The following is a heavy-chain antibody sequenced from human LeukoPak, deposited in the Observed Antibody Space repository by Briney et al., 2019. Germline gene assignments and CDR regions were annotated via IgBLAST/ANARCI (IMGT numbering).Heavy chain of an antibody. CDR1: GFTFSSYA. V-gene: IGHV3-23*01. J-gene: IGHJ4*02. CDR2: ISGSGGST. Sequence: GGSLRLSCAASGFTFSSYAMSWVRQAPGKGLEWVSAISGSGGSTYYADSVKGRFTISRDNSKNTLYLQMNSLRAEDTAVYYCAKGALYYYDSSGYHHDYWGQGTLVTVSS. D-gene: IGHD3-22*01. CDR3: AKGALYYYDSSGYHHDY.